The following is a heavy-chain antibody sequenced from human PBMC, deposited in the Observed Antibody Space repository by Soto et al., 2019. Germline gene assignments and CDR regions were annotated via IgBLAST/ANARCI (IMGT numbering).Heavy chain of an antibody. CDR2: INPNSGGT. V-gene: IGHV1-2*02. J-gene: IGHJ1*01. CDR1: GYTFTGYY. Sequence: ASVKVSCKASGYTFTGYYMHWVRQAPGQGLEWMGWINPNSGGTNYAQKFQGRVTMTRDTSISTAYMELSRLRSDDTAVYYCASPPPIIAPFHAEYFQHWGQGTLVTVSS. CDR3: ASPPPIIAPFHAEYFQH. D-gene: IGHD6-13*01.